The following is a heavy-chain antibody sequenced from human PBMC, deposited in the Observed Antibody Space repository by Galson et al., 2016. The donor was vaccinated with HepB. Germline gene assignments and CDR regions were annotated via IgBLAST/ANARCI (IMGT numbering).Heavy chain of an antibody. J-gene: IGHJ4*02. D-gene: IGHD3-9*01. CDR1: GYTFTSYG. CDR3: ARVAFDFLTGYSETPDY. Sequence: SVKVSCKASGYTFTSYGISWVRQAPGQGLEWMGWISAYNGNTNYAQKLPGRVTMTTDTSTSTAYMELRSLRSDDAAIYYCARVAFDFLTGYSETPDYWGQGTLVTVSS. CDR2: ISAYNGNT. V-gene: IGHV1-18*01.